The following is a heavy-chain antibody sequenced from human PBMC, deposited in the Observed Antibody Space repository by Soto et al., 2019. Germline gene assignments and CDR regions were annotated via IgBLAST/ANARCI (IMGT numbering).Heavy chain of an antibody. Sequence: SETLSLTCTVSGGSVSSYSWTCVRQPPGKGLEWISYVYYSGSTHYNPSLKSRVTSSLDTSKNQFSLKLTSVTAADTAMYCGASSPPAMVAPNIWGQGTLVTVSS. CDR2: VYYSGST. V-gene: IGHV4-59*02. CDR1: GGSVSSYS. CDR3: ASSPPAMVAPNI. D-gene: IGHD5-18*01. J-gene: IGHJ4*02.